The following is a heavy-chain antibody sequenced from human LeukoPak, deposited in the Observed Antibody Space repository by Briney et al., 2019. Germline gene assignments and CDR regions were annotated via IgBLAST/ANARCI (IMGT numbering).Heavy chain of an antibody. V-gene: IGHV4-59*01. CDR2: IYYSGST. CDR3: ARDRFPISSGYYPGRNWYFDL. Sequence: SETLSLTCTVSGGSISSYYWSWIRQPPGKGLEWIGYIYYSGSTNYNPSLKSRVTISVDTSKNQFSLKLSSVTAADTAVYYCARDRFPISSGYYPGRNWYFDLWGRGTLVTVSS. D-gene: IGHD3-3*01. CDR1: GGSISSYY. J-gene: IGHJ2*01.